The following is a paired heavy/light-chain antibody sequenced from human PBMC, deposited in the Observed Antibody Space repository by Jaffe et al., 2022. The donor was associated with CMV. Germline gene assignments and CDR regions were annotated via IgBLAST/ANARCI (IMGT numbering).Light chain of an antibody. V-gene: IGKV1-39*01. Sequence: DIQMTQSPSSLSASVGDRVTITCRASETISRYLNWYQQKPGKAPKLLIYAASSVQSGVPLRFSGSGSGTDFTLTISSLQPEDFATYYCQQSYSTHKTFGQGTKLEIK. CDR3: QQSYSTHKT. CDR1: ETISRY. CDR2: AAS. J-gene: IGKJ2*01.
Heavy chain of an antibody. D-gene: IGHD5-18*01. J-gene: IGHJ4*02. CDR1: GFTFNTYA. CDR3: ARRIQRWSKREDYFDY. CDR2: ISGSGDDT. V-gene: IGHV3-23*04. Sequence: EVQLVESGGDLVPPGGSLRLSCVASGFTFNTYAMTWVRQAPGKGLEWVSVISGSGDDTKYADSVKGRFTISRDNSTNTVWLQMNSLRAEDTALYFCARRIQRWSKREDYFDYWGQGTLVTVSS.